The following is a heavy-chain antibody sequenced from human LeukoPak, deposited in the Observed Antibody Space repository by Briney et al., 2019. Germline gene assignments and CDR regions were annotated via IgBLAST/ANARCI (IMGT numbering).Heavy chain of an antibody. Sequence: PGGSLRLSCAASRFTFSSYALNWLRQAPGKGLEWVSSISGSYGTTYYADSVKGRFTISRDNSKNTLYLQMNSLRAEDTALYYCAKGNIAELPAAPYYWGQGTLVTVSS. CDR3: AKGNIAELPAAPYY. CDR2: ISGSYGTT. D-gene: IGHD2-2*01. J-gene: IGHJ4*02. CDR1: RFTFSSYA. V-gene: IGHV3-23*01.